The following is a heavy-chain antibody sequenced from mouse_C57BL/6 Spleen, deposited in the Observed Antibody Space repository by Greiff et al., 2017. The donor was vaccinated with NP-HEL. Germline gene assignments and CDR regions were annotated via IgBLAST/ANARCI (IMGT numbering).Heavy chain of an antibody. D-gene: IGHD2-2*01. CDR3: ARPAYGYDPTDFDY. J-gene: IGHJ2*01. CDR2: IHPNSGST. CDR1: GYTFTCYW. V-gene: IGHV1-64*01. Sequence: VQLQQPGAELVKPGASVKLSCKASGYTFTCYWMHWVKQRPGQGLEWIGMIHPNSGSTNYNEKFKSKATLTVDKSSSTAYMQLSSLTSEDSAVYYCARPAYGYDPTDFDYWGQGTTLTVSS.